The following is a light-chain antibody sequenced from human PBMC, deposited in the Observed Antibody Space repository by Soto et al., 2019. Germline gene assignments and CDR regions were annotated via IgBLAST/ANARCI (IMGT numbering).Light chain of an antibody. Sequence: QSVLTQPPSASGSPGQSVTISCTGTSSDVGGYNYVSWYQQHPGKAPKLMIYEVSKRPSGVPDRFSGSKSGNTASLTVSGLQADEEADYYCSSYAGRNNKVFGTGTKLTVL. CDR2: EVS. J-gene: IGLJ1*01. CDR3: SSYAGRNNKV. CDR1: SSDVGGYNY. V-gene: IGLV2-8*01.